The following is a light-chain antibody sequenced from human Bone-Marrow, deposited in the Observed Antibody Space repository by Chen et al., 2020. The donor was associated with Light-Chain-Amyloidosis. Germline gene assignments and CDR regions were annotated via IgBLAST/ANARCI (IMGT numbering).Light chain of an antibody. CDR2: RDT. J-gene: IGLJ2*01. CDR1: DLPTEY. V-gene: IGLV3-25*03. CDR3: QAADSSGTYEVI. Sequence: SYELTQPPSVSVSPGQTARITCSGDDLPTEYAYWYQQKPGKAPVLVIHRDTERPSVITQRFSGSSSGTTATLPISGGQAEVEADYHCQAADSSGTYEVIFGGGNKLTVL.